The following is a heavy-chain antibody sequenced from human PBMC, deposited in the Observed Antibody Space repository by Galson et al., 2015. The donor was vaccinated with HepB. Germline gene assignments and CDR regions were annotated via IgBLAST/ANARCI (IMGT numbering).Heavy chain of an antibody. CDR2: ISGDSDQK. CDR1: GITFDTYA. J-gene: IGHJ4*02. V-gene: IGHV3-23*01. Sequence: SLRLSCAVSGITFDTYAMSWVRQAPGKGLDWVAAISGDSDQKYYADSVKGRFSISRDNPSNTLYLHLDSLRAGDTAVYYCASSTGVYWGQGTLVVVSS. CDR3: ASSTGVY. D-gene: IGHD1-14*01.